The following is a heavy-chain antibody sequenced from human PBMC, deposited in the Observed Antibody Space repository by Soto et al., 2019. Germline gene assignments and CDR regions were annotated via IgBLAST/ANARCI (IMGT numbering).Heavy chain of an antibody. J-gene: IGHJ4*02. CDR3: ARAEGGYYDSSGYYDY. Sequence: ASVKVSCKASGYTFTSYGISWVRQAPGQGLEWMGWISAYNGNTNYAQKLQGRVTMTTDTSTSTAYMELRSLRSDDTAVYYCARAEGGYYDSSGYYDYWGQGTLVTVSS. D-gene: IGHD3-22*01. CDR1: GYTFTSYG. V-gene: IGHV1-18*01. CDR2: ISAYNGNT.